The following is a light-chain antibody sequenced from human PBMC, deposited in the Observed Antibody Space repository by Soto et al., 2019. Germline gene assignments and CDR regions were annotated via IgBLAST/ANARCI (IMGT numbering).Light chain of an antibody. CDR2: GPS. CDR1: QSVSSN. CDR3: QQYNNWPCT. J-gene: IGKJ2*02. Sequence: EIVMTQSPATLSVSPGERATLSCRASQSVSSNLAWYQQKPGQAPRLLIYGPSTRATGIPARFSGSGSGTEFTLTISSLQSEDFAVYYCQQYNNWPCTFGQGTKLEIK. V-gene: IGKV3-15*01.